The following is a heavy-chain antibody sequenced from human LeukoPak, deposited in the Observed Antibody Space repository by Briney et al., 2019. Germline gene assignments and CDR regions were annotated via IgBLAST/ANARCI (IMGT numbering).Heavy chain of an antibody. D-gene: IGHD6-13*01. CDR2: IWYDGSNK. Sequence: PGRSLRLSCAASGFTFSSYGMHWVRQAPGKGLEWVAVIWYDGSNKYYADSMKGRFTVSRDNSKNTLYLQMNSLRAEDTAVYYCAKAGIAAGNYYYYYMDVWGKGTTVTVSS. CDR3: AKAGIAAGNYYYYYMDV. V-gene: IGHV3-33*06. J-gene: IGHJ6*03. CDR1: GFTFSSYG.